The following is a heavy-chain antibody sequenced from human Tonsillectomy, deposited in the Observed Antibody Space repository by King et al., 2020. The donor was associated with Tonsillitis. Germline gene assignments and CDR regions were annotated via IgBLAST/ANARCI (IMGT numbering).Heavy chain of an antibody. D-gene: IGHD3-22*01. CDR2: INPNSGGT. CDR1: AYTFTDHY. CDR3: ARDLHYHSSGYCGY. Sequence: QLVQSGAEVKKPGASVTVSCKASAYTFTDHYIHWVRQAPGHGLEWMGWINPNSGGTKFAQKFKGRVTMTSDTSISTAYMELTRLRNDDTAVYYCARDLHYHSSGYCGYWGQGTLVTVSS. J-gene: IGHJ4*02. V-gene: IGHV1-2*02.